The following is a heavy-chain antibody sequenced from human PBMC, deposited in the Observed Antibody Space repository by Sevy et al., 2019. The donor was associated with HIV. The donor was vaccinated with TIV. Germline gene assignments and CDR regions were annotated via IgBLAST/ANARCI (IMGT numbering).Heavy chain of an antibody. CDR2: INWNGGST. J-gene: IGHJ4*02. Sequence: GESLKISCAASGFTFEDYGMSWVRQAPGKGLEWVSGINWNGGSTGYADSVKGRFTISRDNAKNSLYLQMNSLRAEDTALYYCARETYDSSGYYYWGQGTLVTVSS. CDR1: GFTFEDYG. CDR3: ARETYDSSGYYY. D-gene: IGHD3-22*01. V-gene: IGHV3-20*04.